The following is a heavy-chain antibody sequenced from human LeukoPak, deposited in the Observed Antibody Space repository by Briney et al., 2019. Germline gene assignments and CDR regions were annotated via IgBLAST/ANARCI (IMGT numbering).Heavy chain of an antibody. CDR1: GFTFSDYY. CDR3: ARGYTNYPFDY. J-gene: IGHJ4*02. Sequence: PGGSLRLSCAASGFTFSDYYMSWIRQAPGKGLEWISYISSSGSAIYYTDSVKGRFTISRDNAKNSLYLQMNSLRAEDTAVYYCARGYTNYPFDYWGQETLVTVSS. V-gene: IGHV3-11*01. D-gene: IGHD2-8*01. CDR2: ISSSGSAI.